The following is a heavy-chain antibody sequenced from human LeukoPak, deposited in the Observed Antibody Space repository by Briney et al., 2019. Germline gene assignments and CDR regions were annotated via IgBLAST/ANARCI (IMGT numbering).Heavy chain of an antibody. D-gene: IGHD3/OR15-3a*01. CDR1: GFTFTSYA. CDR3: VKGTGTKYYYYGVDV. Sequence: GGSLRLACSASGFTFTSYAMHWVRQAPGKGLEYVSAVNSNGDTTYYADSVKGRFTISRDNSKNTLYLQMSNLRAEDTAVYYCVKGTGTKYYYYGVDVWGQGTTVTVSS. CDR2: VNSNGDTT. J-gene: IGHJ6*02. V-gene: IGHV3-64D*06.